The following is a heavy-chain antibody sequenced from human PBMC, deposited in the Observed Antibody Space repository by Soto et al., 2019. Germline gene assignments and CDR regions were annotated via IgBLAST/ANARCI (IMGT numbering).Heavy chain of an antibody. Sequence: PGGSLRLSCAASGFTFSSYAMHWVRQAPGKGLEWVAVISYDGSNKYYADSVKGRFTISRDNSKNTLYLQMNSLRAEDTAVYYCARKIAARLFFQGGMDVWGQGTTVTVSS. D-gene: IGHD6-6*01. CDR3: ARKIAARLFFQGGMDV. CDR2: ISYDGSNK. J-gene: IGHJ6*02. CDR1: GFTFSSYA. V-gene: IGHV3-30-3*01.